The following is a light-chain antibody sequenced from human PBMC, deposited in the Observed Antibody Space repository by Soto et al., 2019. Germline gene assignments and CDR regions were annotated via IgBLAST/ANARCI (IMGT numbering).Light chain of an antibody. Sequence: QSALTQPASVSGSPGQSITISCTGTSSDVGGFNYVSWYQQHPGKAPKLMIYDVTNRPSGGSYRFSGSKSGNTASLTISGLQAEDEADYYCNSYTSSSTDVFGTGTKLTVL. CDR2: DVT. J-gene: IGLJ1*01. CDR1: SSDVGGFNY. V-gene: IGLV2-14*03. CDR3: NSYTSSSTDV.